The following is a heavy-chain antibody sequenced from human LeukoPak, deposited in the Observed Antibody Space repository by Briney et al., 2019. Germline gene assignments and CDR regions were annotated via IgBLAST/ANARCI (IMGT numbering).Heavy chain of an antibody. V-gene: IGHV3-23*01. D-gene: IGHD3-22*01. CDR1: GFTFSSYA. CDR3: ARVAVRRITMIVVVPSYMDV. CDR2: ISGSGGST. J-gene: IGHJ6*03. Sequence: GGSLRLSCAASGFTFSSYAMSWVRQAPGKGLEWVSAISGSGGSTYYADSVKGRFTISRDNSKNTLYLQMNSLRAEDTAVYYCARVAVRRITMIVVVPSYMDVWGKGTTVTVSS.